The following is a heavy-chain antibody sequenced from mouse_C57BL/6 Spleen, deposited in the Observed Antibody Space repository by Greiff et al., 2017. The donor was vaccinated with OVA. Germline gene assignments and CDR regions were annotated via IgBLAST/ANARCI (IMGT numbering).Heavy chain of an antibody. Sequence: SGAELARPGASVKLSCKASGYTFTSYGISWVKQRTGQGLEWIGEIYPRSGNTYYNEKFKGKATLTADKSSSTAYMELRSLTSEDSAVYFCARGGYGSLYAMDYWGQGTSVTVSS. V-gene: IGHV1-81*01. D-gene: IGHD1-1*01. CDR2: IYPRSGNT. CDR3: ARGGYGSLYAMDY. CDR1: GYTFTSYG. J-gene: IGHJ4*01.